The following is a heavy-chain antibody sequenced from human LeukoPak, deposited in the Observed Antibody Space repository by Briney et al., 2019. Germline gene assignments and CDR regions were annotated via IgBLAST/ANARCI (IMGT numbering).Heavy chain of an antibody. CDR2: ISSSGTI. CDR3: ARESPQLIAAAELDY. Sequence: GGSLRLSCAASGFAFSSYDMNWVRQAPGKGLEWVSYISSSGTIYYADSVKGRFTISRDNAKNSLYLQMNSLRAEDTAVYYCARESPQLIAAAELDYWGQGTLVTVSS. J-gene: IGHJ4*02. CDR1: GFAFSSYD. V-gene: IGHV3-48*03. D-gene: IGHD6-13*01.